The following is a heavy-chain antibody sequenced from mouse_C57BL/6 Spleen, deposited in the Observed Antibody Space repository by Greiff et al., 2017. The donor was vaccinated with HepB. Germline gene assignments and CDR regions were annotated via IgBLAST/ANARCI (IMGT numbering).Heavy chain of an antibody. CDR2: IYPRSGNT. CDR1: GYTFTSYG. V-gene: IGHV1-81*01. Sequence: VQLQQSGAELARPGASVKLSCKASGYTFTSYGISWVKQRTGQGLEWIGEIYPRSGNTYYNEKFKGKATLTADKSSSTAYMELRSLTSEDSAVYFCAREDLLVAYWGQGTLVTVSA. J-gene: IGHJ3*01. CDR3: AREDLLVAY.